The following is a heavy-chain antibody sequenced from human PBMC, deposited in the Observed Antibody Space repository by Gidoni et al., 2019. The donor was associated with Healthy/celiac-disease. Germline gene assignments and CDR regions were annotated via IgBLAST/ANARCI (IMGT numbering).Heavy chain of an antibody. Sequence: QVQLQESGPGRVKPSETLSLTCTVAGGSISSYYGSWIRQPPGKGLEWIGYSCYSGSTNYNPSLTLLVSISVDTSKNPFSLKLSSVTAADTAVYYCARHLGGYYDSSGYSLDYWGQGTLVTVSS. D-gene: IGHD3-22*01. CDR3: ARHLGGYYDSSGYSLDY. CDR1: GGSISSYY. J-gene: IGHJ4*02. CDR2: SCYSGST. V-gene: IGHV4-59*08.